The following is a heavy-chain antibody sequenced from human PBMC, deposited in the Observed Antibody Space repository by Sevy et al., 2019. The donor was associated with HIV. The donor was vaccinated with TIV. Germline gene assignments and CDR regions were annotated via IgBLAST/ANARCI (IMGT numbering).Heavy chain of an antibody. CDR1: GGSISSSSYY. Sequence: SETLSLTCTVSGGSISSSSYYWGWIRQPPGKGLEWIGSIYYSGSTYYNPSLKSRVTISVDTSKNQFSLKLSPVTAAETAVYYCARRQVHAVAGTGNWFDPWGQGTLVTVSS. V-gene: IGHV4-39*01. D-gene: IGHD6-19*01. J-gene: IGHJ5*02. CDR3: ARRQVHAVAGTGNWFDP. CDR2: IYYSGST.